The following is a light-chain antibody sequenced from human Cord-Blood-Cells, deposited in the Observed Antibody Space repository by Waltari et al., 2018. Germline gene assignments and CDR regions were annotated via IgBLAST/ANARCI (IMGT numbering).Light chain of an antibody. Sequence: QSVLTQPPSVSGAPGQRVTISCTGSSSNIGAGYDVPWYQQLPGTAPKLLISGNSHRPSGVPDRFSGSKSGTSASLAITGLQAEDEADYYCQSYDSSLSGSVFGGGTKLTVL. J-gene: IGLJ3*02. CDR3: QSYDSSLSGSV. CDR1: SSNIGAGYD. CDR2: GNS. V-gene: IGLV1-40*01.